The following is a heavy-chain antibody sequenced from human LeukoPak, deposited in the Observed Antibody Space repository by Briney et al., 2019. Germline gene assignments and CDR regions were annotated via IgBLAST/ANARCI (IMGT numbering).Heavy chain of an antibody. V-gene: IGHV3-74*01. D-gene: IGHD3-10*01. Sequence: GGSLRLSCAASGFSLSENWMHWVRQAPGQGLVWVSRIDEFGRATFYADSVKGRFTISRDDATNTVYLQMNSLRADDTAIYFCTRDLVLGSGSYGHWGQGTLVTVSA. J-gene: IGHJ1*01. CDR1: GFSLSENW. CDR2: IDEFGRAT. CDR3: TRDLVLGSGSYGH.